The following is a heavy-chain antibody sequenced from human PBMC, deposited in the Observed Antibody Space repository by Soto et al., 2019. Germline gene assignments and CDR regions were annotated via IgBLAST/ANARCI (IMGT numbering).Heavy chain of an antibody. CDR1: GFTFSSYA. CDR2: ISGSGGST. D-gene: IGHD2-2*01. CDR3: AEDIVVVPAADY. J-gene: IGHJ4*02. V-gene: IGHV3-23*01. Sequence: GGSLRLSCAASGFTFSSYAMSWVRQAPGKGLEWVSAISGSGGSTYYADSVKGRFTISRDNSKNTLYLQMNSLRAEDTAVYYCAEDIVVVPAADYWGQGTLVTVSS.